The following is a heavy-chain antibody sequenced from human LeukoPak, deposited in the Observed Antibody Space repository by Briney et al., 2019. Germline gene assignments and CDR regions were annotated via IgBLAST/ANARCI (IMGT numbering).Heavy chain of an antibody. CDR2: IYHSGST. Sequence: SQTLSLTCAVSGGSISSGGYSWSWIRQPPGKGLEWIGYIYHSGSTYYNPSLKSRVTISVDRSKNQFSLKLSSVTAADTAVYYCARVQYYYDSSGSDYWGQGTLVTVAS. V-gene: IGHV4-30-2*01. J-gene: IGHJ4*02. CDR1: GGSISSGGYS. CDR3: ARVQYYYDSSGSDY. D-gene: IGHD3-22*01.